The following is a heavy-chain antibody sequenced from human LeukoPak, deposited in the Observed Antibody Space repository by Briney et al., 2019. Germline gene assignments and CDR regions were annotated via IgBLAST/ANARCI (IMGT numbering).Heavy chain of an antibody. V-gene: IGHV4-38-2*01. Sequence: PSETLSLTCVVSGYSMSSGHFWGWIRQPPGKGLEWIGDIFHSGITSYSPSLKSRVTISVDTSKNQFSLKLSSVTAADTAVYYCARGRYPDYWGQGTLLTVSS. CDR3: ARGRYPDY. CDR2: IFHSGIT. J-gene: IGHJ4*02. CDR1: GYSMSSGHF. D-gene: IGHD1-26*01.